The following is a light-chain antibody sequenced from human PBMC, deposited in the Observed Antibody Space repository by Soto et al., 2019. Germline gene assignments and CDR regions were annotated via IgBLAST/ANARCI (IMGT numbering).Light chain of an antibody. CDR3: SSYTSSSPL. CDR1: NSDVAAYNL. J-gene: IGLJ7*01. Sequence: QSALTQPASVSGSPGQSITISCTGTNSDVAAYNLVSWYQQFSGKAPKLLIYEVSRWPSGISDRFSGSKSGNTASLTISGLQAEDEADYYCSSYTSSSPLFGGGTQLTVL. V-gene: IGLV2-14*02. CDR2: EVS.